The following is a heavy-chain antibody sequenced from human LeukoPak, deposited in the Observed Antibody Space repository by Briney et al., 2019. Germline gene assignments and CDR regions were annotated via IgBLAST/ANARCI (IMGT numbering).Heavy chain of an antibody. CDR3: ARGNNYGYPLEFDY. D-gene: IGHD5-18*01. Sequence: AGGSLRLSCAASGFTLSSYWMHWVRQAPGKGLEWVSVIYSGGSAYYADSVKGRFTISRDNSKNTVYLQMNSLRAEDTAVYYCARGNNYGYPLEFDYWGQGTLVTVSS. CDR1: GFTLSSYW. CDR2: IYSGGSA. J-gene: IGHJ4*02. V-gene: IGHV3-66*01.